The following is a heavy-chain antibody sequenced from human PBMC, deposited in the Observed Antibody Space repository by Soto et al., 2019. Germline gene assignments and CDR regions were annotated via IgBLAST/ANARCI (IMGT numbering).Heavy chain of an antibody. V-gene: IGHV1-2*04. CDR3: ARSSLWFGELSDKMWGGYGMDV. CDR1: GYTFTGYY. D-gene: IGHD3-10*01. J-gene: IGHJ6*02. CDR2: INPNSGGT. Sequence: ASVKVSCKASGYTFTGYYMRWVRQAPGQGLEWMGWINPNSGGTNYAQKFQGWVTMTRDTSISTAYMELSRLRSDDTAVYYCARSSLWFGELSDKMWGGYGMDVWGQGTTVTVSS.